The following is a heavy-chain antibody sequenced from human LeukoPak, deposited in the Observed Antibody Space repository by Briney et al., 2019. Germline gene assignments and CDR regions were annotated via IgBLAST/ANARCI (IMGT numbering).Heavy chain of an antibody. V-gene: IGHV3-7*01. Sequence: SWGSLRLSCAASGFTFSSYWMSWVRQVPGKRLEWVANIKQDGSEQYYVDSVKGRFTISRDNAKNSLYLQMNSLRAEDTAVYYCASFPGLPPIWGQGTMVTVSS. CDR3: ASFPGLPPI. CDR2: IKQDGSEQ. CDR1: GFTFSSYW. J-gene: IGHJ3*02. D-gene: IGHD4-11*01.